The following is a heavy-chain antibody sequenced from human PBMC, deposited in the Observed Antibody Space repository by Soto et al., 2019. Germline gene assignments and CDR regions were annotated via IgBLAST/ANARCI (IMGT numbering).Heavy chain of an antibody. V-gene: IGHV3-23*01. CDR2: ISYNGATT. D-gene: IGHD4-17*01. CDR1: GFSFSTYA. CDR3: AKTPTVTKGAYYFDY. J-gene: IGHJ4*02. Sequence: EVQLLESGGGLVQPGGSLRLSCAVYGFSFSTYAMTWVRQAPGKGLEWVSVISYNGATTSYADSVKGRFAISRDNSKNTVYLKMNSLRVEDTAVYYCAKTPTVTKGAYYFDYWGQGTLVTVSS.